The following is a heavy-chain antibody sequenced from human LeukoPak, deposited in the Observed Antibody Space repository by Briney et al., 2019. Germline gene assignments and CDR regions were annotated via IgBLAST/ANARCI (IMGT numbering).Heavy chain of an antibody. CDR2: IIPIFGTA. D-gene: IGHD3-22*01. CDR1: GGTFSSYA. CDR3: ARGAYDSSGSLGPYCFDY. J-gene: IGHJ4*02. V-gene: IGHV1-69*01. Sequence: ASVKVSCKVSGGTFSSYAISWVRQAPGQGLEWMGGIIPIFGTANYAQKFQGRVTITADESTSTAYMELSSLRSEDTAVYYCARGAYDSSGSLGPYCFDYWGQGTLVTVSS.